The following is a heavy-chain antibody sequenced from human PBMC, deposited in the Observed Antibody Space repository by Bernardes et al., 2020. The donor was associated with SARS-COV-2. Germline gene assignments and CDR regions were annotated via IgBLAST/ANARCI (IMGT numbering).Heavy chain of an antibody. CDR2: ISGSPRTT. CDR3: ARDRGGSYLALDY. V-gene: IGHV3-23*01. CDR1: GFTFSTFA. D-gene: IGHD1-26*01. J-gene: IGHJ4*02. Sequence: GGSLRLSCTASGFTFSTFAMAWVRQAPGKGLEMIAPISGSPRTTSYADSVKGRFTISRDNSKNMIYLEVNDLRAEDAAVYYCARDRGGSYLALDYWGQGTLVIVSS.